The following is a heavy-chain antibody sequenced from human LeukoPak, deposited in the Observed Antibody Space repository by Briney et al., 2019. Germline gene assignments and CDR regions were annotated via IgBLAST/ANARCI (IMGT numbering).Heavy chain of an antibody. Sequence: PSGTLSLTCAVSGGSISNENLWSWVRQPPGKGLEWIGEIHYRGGTNYNPSLRSRVTISVDTSKNQFSLKMTSVTAADTAVYYCATPNDAFNIWGQGTMVTVSS. CDR2: IHYRGGT. V-gene: IGHV4-4*02. J-gene: IGHJ3*02. CDR1: GGSISNENL. CDR3: ATPNDAFNI.